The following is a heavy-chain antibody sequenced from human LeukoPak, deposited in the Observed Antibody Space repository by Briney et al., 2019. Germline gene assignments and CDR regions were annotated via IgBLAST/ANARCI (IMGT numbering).Heavy chain of an antibody. J-gene: IGHJ6*03. CDR1: GYFISSGYY. CDR2: IYHSGTT. V-gene: IGHV4-38-2*02. CDR3: ARDQPYTDV. Sequence: SETLSLTCTVSGYFISSGYYWGWIRQPPGKGLEWIGSIYHSGTTYYNPSLRSRVTISVDTSKNQFSLKLSSVTAADTAVYYCARDQPYTDVWGKGTTVTLSS.